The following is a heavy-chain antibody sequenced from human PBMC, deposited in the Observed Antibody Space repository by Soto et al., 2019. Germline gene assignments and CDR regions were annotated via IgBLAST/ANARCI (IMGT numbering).Heavy chain of an antibody. V-gene: IGHV3-64*01. D-gene: IGHD6-6*01. CDR3: ARSALYSSSLVYIHAFDI. CDR1: GFTFSSYA. CDR2: ISSNGGST. J-gene: IGHJ3*02. Sequence: GGSLRLSCAASGFTFSSYAMHWVRQAPGKGLEYVSAISSNGGSTYYANSVKGRFTISRDNSKNTLYLQMGSLRAEDMAVYYCARSALYSSSLVYIHAFDIWGQGTMVTVSS.